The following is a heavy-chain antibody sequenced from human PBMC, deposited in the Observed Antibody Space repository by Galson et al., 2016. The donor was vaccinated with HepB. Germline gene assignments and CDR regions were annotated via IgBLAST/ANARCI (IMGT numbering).Heavy chain of an antibody. CDR2: MYFSGGT. CDR1: GGSISDTYY. J-gene: IGHJ4*02. CDR3: ARQSASYHYFDS. D-gene: IGHD1-26*01. Sequence: SETLSLTCTVSGGSISDTYYWDWIRQPPGKGLEWIGNMYFSGGTYSKPSLKSRVTISADTSKNQSSLKLSSVTVADTAVYYCARQSASYHYFDSWGQGTLVTVSS. V-gene: IGHV4-39*01.